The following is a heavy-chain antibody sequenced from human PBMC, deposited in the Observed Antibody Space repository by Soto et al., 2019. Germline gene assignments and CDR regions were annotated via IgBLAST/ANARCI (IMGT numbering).Heavy chain of an antibody. V-gene: IGHV3-11*01. J-gene: IGHJ5*02. D-gene: IGHD3-3*01. Sequence: WGSLRLSCAASGFTFSDYYMSWIRQAPGKGLEWVSYISSSGSTIYYADSVKGRFTISRDNAKNSLYLQMNSLRAEDTAVYYCARDRRDDFWSGSNWFDPWGQGTLVTVSS. CDR1: GFTFSDYY. CDR3: ARDRRDDFWSGSNWFDP. CDR2: ISSSGSTI.